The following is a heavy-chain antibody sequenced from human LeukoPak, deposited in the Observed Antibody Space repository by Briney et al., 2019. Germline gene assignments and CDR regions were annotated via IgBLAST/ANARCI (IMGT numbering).Heavy chain of an antibody. CDR3: ARGLWGVVPAIDDAFDI. J-gene: IGHJ3*02. CDR2: INHSGST. CDR1: GGSFSGYY. V-gene: IGHV4-34*01. Sequence: PSETLSLTCAVYGGSFSGYYWSWIRQPPGKGLEWIGEINHSGSTNYNPSLKSRVTISVDTSKNQFSLKLSSVTAADTAVYYCARGLWGVVPAIDDAFDIWGQGTMVTVSS. D-gene: IGHD2-2*01.